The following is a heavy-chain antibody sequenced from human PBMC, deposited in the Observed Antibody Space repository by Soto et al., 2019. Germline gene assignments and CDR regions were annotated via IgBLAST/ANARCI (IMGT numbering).Heavy chain of an antibody. V-gene: IGHV1-2*02. D-gene: IGHD6-13*01. CDR1: GYTFTGYY. Sequence: QVQLVQPGAEVKKPGASVKVSCKASGYTFTGYYMHWVRQAPGQGLEWMGWINPNSGGTNYAQKFQGRVTMTRDTSISTAYMELSRLRSDDTAVYYCARGPKSIAAAGTLDYWGQGTLVTVSS. CDR3: ARGPKSIAAAGTLDY. CDR2: INPNSGGT. J-gene: IGHJ4*02.